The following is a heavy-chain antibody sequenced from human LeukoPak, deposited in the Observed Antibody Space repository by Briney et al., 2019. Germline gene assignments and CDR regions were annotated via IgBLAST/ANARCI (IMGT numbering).Heavy chain of an antibody. D-gene: IGHD3-10*01. J-gene: IGHJ4*02. CDR3: ARAYYYGSGSYYDY. Sequence: SVKVSCKASGGTFSGYAISWVRQAPGQGLEWMGGIIPIFGTANYAQKFQGRVTITADESTSTAYMELSSLRSEDTAVYYCARAYYYGSGSYYDYWGQGTLVTVSS. V-gene: IGHV1-69*13. CDR2: IIPIFGTA. CDR1: GGTFSGYA.